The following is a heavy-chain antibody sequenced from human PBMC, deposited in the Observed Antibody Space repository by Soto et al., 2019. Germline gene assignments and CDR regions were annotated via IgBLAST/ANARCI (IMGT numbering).Heavy chain of an antibody. CDR3: ASRRLESSWYYYNAAFDY. D-gene: IGHD6-13*01. V-gene: IGHV3-7*01. CDR2: IKQDGSEK. CDR1: GFTFSSYW. J-gene: IGHJ4*02. Sequence: EVQLVESGGGLVQPGGSLRLSCAASGFTFSSYWMSWVRQAPGKGLEWVANIKQDGSEKYYVDSVKGRFTISRDNAKNSLYLQRNSLRAEDTAVYYWASRRLESSWYYYNAAFDYWGQGTLVTVSS.